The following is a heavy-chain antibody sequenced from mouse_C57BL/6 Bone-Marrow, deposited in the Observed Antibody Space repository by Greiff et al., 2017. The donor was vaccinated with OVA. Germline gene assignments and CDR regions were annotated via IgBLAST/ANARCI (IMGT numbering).Heavy chain of an antibody. D-gene: IGHD4-1*01. Sequence: EVKLVESGGGLVQPGGSLKLSCAASGFTFSDYYMYWVRQTPEKRLEWVAYISNGGGSTYYPDTVKGRFTISRDNAKNTLYLQMSRLKSEDTAMYYCARRWDVGWYFDVWGTGTTVTVSS. CDR1: GFTFSDYY. V-gene: IGHV5-12*01. CDR3: ARRWDVGWYFDV. J-gene: IGHJ1*03. CDR2: ISNGGGST.